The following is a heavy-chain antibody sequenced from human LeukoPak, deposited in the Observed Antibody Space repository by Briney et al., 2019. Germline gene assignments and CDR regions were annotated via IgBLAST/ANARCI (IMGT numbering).Heavy chain of an antibody. V-gene: IGHV3-74*01. CDR1: GFTFSSYW. D-gene: IGHD5-18*01. J-gene: IGHJ6*02. Sequence: GGSLRLSCAASGFTFSSYWMHWVRQAPGKGLVWASRINSDGSSTSYADSVKGRFTISRDNARNTLYLQMNSLRAEDTAVYYCAREGYSYYYYYGMDVWGQGTTVTVSS. CDR3: AREGYSYYYYYGMDV. CDR2: INSDGSST.